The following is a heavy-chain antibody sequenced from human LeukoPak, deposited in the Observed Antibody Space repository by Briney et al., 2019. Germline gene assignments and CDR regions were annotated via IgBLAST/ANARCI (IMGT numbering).Heavy chain of an antibody. CDR1: GYTFTGYY. Sequence: ASVKVSCKASGYTFTGYYIHWVRQAPGQGLEWMGWINPSSGDTRSLQQFQGRVTMTRDTSINTAYTELSGLRSDDTAVYYCARGVYSGSYVYYYYMDVWGKGTTVTVSS. J-gene: IGHJ6*03. V-gene: IGHV1-2*02. CDR3: ARGVYSGSYVYYYYMDV. CDR2: INPSSGDT. D-gene: IGHD1-26*01.